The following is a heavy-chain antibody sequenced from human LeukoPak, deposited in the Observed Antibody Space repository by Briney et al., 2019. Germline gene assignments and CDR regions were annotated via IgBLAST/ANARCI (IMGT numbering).Heavy chain of an antibody. CDR3: ARAIRNQLLSDH. V-gene: IGHV3-21*01. Sequence: GGSLRLSCAASGFTFSSYSMNWVRQAPGKGLEWVSSISSNSSYIYYADSVKGRFTISRDNAKNSLYLQMNSLRAEDTAVYYCARAIRNQLLSDHWGPGTLVTVSS. J-gene: IGHJ4*02. CDR1: GFTFSSYS. CDR2: ISSNSSYI. D-gene: IGHD2-2*01.